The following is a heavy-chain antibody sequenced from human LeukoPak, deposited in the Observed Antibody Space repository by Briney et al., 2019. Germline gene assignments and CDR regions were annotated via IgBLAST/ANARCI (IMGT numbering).Heavy chain of an antibody. CDR1: GFSLSTSGMC. J-gene: IGHJ4*02. D-gene: IGHD6-19*01. Sequence: SGPALVKPTQTLTLTCTFSGFSLSTSGMCVSWIRQPPGKALEWLARIDWDDDKYYSTSLKTRLTISKDTSKNQVVLTMTNMDPVDTATYYCARIGLTGRGFQQWLVLSSDRDYYFDYWGQGTLVTVSS. V-gene: IGHV2-70*11. CDR2: IDWDDDK. CDR3: ARIGLTGRGFQQWLVLSSDRDYYFDY.